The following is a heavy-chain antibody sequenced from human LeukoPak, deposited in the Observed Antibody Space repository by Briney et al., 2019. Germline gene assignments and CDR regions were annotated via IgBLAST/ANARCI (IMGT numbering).Heavy chain of an antibody. V-gene: IGHV3-9*01. CDR2: FNWNTGNI. CDR1: GFTFDDYA. D-gene: IGHD2-2*02. Sequence: GGSLRLSCAASGFTFDDYAVHWVRQVPGKGLEWVSSFNWNTGNIDYADSVKGRFTISRDNAKNSLYLQMNSLRTEDTAFYYCAKVHCSSADCFTGGFDCWGQRTLDIVSS. CDR3: AKVHCSSADCFTGGFDC. J-gene: IGHJ4*02.